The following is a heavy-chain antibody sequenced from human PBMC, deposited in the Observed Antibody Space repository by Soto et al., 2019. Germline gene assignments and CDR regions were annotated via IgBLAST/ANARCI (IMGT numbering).Heavy chain of an antibody. D-gene: IGHD4-17*01. CDR1: GGSIRSGCYY. Sequence: QVQLQESGPGLVKPSQTLSLTCTVSGGSIRSGCYYWSWIRQHPGKGLEWLGYIYYSWSTHYNPSLKSRVTISVDTSKNQFSLKLSSVTAADTAVYYCARALTTVTLFDPWGQGTLVTVSS. J-gene: IGHJ5*02. V-gene: IGHV4-31*03. CDR2: IYYSWST. CDR3: ARALTTVTLFDP.